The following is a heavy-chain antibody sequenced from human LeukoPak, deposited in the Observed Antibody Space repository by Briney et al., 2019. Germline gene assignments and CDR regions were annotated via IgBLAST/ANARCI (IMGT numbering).Heavy chain of an antibody. D-gene: IGHD5-18*01. CDR2: INPSGGST. CDR3: ARFAQTWIQLWLFAFDI. CDR1: GYTFTSYY. J-gene: IGHJ3*02. Sequence: ASVKVSCKASGYTFTSYYMHWVRQAPGHGLEWMGIINPSGGSTSYAQKFQGRVTMTRDMSTSTVYMELSSLRSEDTAVYYCARFAQTWIQLWLFAFDIWGQGTMVTVSS. V-gene: IGHV1-46*01.